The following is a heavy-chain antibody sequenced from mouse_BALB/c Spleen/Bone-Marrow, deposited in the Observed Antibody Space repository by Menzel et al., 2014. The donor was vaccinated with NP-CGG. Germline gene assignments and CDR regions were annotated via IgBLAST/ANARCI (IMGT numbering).Heavy chain of an antibody. CDR1: GFTFNTFA. CDR2: IRSKSNNFAT. V-gene: IGHV10-1*02. J-gene: IGHJ4*01. CDR3: VRGIYYYGSNYKNSALDY. D-gene: IGHD1-1*01. Sequence: EVQVVESGGGLVQPKGLLKLSCAASGFTFNTFAMNWVRQAPGKGLEWVARIRSKSNNFATYYADSVKDRFTISRDDSQSMLYPQMNNLKTEDTAMYYCVRGIYYYGSNYKNSALDYWGQGTSVTVSS.